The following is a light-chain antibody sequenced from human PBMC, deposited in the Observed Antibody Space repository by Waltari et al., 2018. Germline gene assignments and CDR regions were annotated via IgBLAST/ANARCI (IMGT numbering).Light chain of an antibody. J-gene: IGLJ2*01. V-gene: IGLV2-11*01. CDR2: DVS. CDR3: CSYAGSYTLVV. CDR1: SSDVGGYNY. Sequence: QSALTQPRSVSGSPGQSVTISCPGTSSDVGGYNYVSGYQQHPGKAPNLMIYDVSKRPSGVPDRFSGSKSGNTASLTISGLQAEDEADYYCCSYAGSYTLVVFGGGTKLTVL.